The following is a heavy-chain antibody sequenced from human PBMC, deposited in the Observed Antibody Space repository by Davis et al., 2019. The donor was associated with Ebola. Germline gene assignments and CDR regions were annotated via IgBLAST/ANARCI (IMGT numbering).Heavy chain of an antibody. CDR2: ISAYNGDT. Sequence: AASVKVSCKASGYTFNIYGIGWVRQAPGQGLEWMGWISAYNGDTNYAQKFQDRVTLSMDTSTSTGYMEVRSLRSDDTAVYYCARVPLGTVTTRPTRYFDPWGHGTLVSVSS. CDR3: ARVPLGTVTTRPTRYFDP. J-gene: IGHJ5*02. D-gene: IGHD4-17*01. V-gene: IGHV1-18*01. CDR1: GYTFNIYG.